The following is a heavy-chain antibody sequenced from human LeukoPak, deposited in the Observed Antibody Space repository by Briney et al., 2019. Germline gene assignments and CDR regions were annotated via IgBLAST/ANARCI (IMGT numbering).Heavy chain of an antibody. D-gene: IGHD5-12*01. Sequence: GGSLRLSCAASGFTFRSYAMHWVRQAPGKGLEWVAVISYDGSNKYYADSVKGRFTISRDNSKNTLYLQMNSLRAEDTAVYYCARGPSGYHNTGGQGTLVTVSS. CDR1: GFTFRSYA. V-gene: IGHV3-30*04. J-gene: IGHJ4*02. CDR2: ISYDGSNK. CDR3: ARGPSGYHNT.